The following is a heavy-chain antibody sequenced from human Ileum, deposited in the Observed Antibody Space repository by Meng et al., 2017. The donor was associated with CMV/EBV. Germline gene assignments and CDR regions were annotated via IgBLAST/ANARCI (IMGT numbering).Heavy chain of an antibody. CDR1: ISSGDYY. CDR3: AREREMGSYYYYYYGMDV. CDR2: IYYSGST. Sequence: ISSGDYYWSWIRQPPGKGLEWIGYIYYSGSTYYNPSLKSRVTISVDTSKNQFSLKLSSVTAADTAVYYCAREREMGSYYYYYYGMDVWGQGTTVTVSS. D-gene: IGHD5-24*01. J-gene: IGHJ6*02. V-gene: IGHV4-30-4*08.